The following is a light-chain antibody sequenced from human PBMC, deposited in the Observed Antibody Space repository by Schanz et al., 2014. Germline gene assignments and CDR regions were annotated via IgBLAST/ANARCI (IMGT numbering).Light chain of an antibody. CDR3: QQYNSSLYT. Sequence: DIQMTQSPSTLSASVGDRVTITCRASHSISSWLAWYQQKPGKAPKLLIYKASSLESGVPSRFSGSGSGTEFTLTISRLQPDDFAKYYCQQYNSSLYTFGQGTKLEIK. CDR1: HSISSW. J-gene: IGKJ2*01. V-gene: IGKV1-5*03. CDR2: KAS.